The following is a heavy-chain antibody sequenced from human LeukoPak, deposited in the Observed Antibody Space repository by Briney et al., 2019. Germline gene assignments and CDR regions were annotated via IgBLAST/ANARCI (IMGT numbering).Heavy chain of an antibody. V-gene: IGHV4-34*01. CDR2: INHSGGT. Sequence: SETLSLTCGVYGGSFSGYYWSWIRQPPGKGLEWIGEINHSGGTNYNPSLKSRVTMSVDTSKNQFSLKLSSVTAADTAVYYCARRGGYSYAYNYWGQGTLVTVSS. CDR1: GGSFSGYY. J-gene: IGHJ4*02. D-gene: IGHD5-18*01. CDR3: ARRGGYSYAYNY.